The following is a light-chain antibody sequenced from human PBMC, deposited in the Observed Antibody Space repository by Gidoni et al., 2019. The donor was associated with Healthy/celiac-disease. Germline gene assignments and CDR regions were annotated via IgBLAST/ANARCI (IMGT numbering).Light chain of an antibody. CDR3: QQYNSYWT. J-gene: IGKJ1*01. CDR2: TAS. CDR1: PSIRSR. V-gene: IGKV1-5*03. Sequence: DIQMTQSPSTLSASVGDSVTITCRASPSIRSRLAWYQQKPGKAPKLLIYTASSLESGVPSRCSGSGSGTEFTLTISSLQPDDFATYYCQQYNSYWTFGQGTKVEIK.